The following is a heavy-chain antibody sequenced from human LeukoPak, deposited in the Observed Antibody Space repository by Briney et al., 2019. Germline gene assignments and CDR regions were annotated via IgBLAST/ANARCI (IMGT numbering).Heavy chain of an antibody. Sequence: GSLRLSCAASGFTFSSYSMNWVRQAPGKGLEWASSISSSSSYIYYADSVKGRFTISRDNAKNSLYLQMNSLRAEDTAVYYCARDGMITFGGVIVAYYFDYWGQGTLVTVSS. J-gene: IGHJ4*02. CDR1: GFTFSSYS. V-gene: IGHV3-21*01. D-gene: IGHD3-16*02. CDR2: ISSSSSYI. CDR3: ARDGMITFGGVIVAYYFDY.